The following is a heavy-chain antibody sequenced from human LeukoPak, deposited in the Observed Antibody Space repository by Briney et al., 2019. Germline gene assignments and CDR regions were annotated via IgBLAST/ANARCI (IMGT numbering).Heavy chain of an antibody. V-gene: IGHV4-34*01. Sequence: SETLSLTCAVYGGXFSGYYWSWIRQPPGKGLEWIGEINHSGSTNYNPSLKSRVTISVDTSKNQFSLKLSSVTAADTAVYYCARAVGVAAAGYLYWGQGTLVTVSS. J-gene: IGHJ4*02. D-gene: IGHD6-13*01. CDR3: ARAVGVAAAGYLY. CDR2: INHSGST. CDR1: GGXFSGYY.